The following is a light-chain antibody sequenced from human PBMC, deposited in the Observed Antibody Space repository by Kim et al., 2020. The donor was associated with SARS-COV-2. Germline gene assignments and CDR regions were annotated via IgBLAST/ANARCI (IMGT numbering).Light chain of an antibody. CDR3: FSFSNTDTGM. CDR2: AVT. V-gene: IGLV2-14*03. Sequence: GQSIAVSCAEASMDFGVYNCFSWYQQRPDKALDLLIYAVTKQPAGVSVGFSDSKSVNTTSLTISGLQAEDEAYYYCFSFSNTDTGMFGGGTQLTVL. J-gene: IGLJ3*02. CDR1: SMDFGVYNC.